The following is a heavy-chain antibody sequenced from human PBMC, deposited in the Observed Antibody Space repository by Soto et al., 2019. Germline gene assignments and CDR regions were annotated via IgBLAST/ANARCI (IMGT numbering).Heavy chain of an antibody. D-gene: IGHD1-1*01. CDR2: ILVGGSP. J-gene: IGHJ3*02. CDR3: AKATATSGGAFEI. CDR1: GFICSSYD. V-gene: IGHV3-23*01. Sequence: GGSLRLSCAASGFICSSYDMSWVRQAPGKGLEWVSTILVGGSPHYEDSVKGRFTISRDTSKNTVYLQMNSLTAGDTAVYYCAKATATSGGAFEIYGQGAMVTVSS.